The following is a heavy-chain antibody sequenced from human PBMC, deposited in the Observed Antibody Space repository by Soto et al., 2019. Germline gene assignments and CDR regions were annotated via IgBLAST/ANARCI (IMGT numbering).Heavy chain of an antibody. CDR2: ISAYNGNT. CDR3: ARGRVSCSSASCYFYYGMDV. D-gene: IGHD2-2*01. J-gene: IGHJ6*02. CDR1: GYTFSSYG. Sequence: RASVKVSCKASGYTFSSYGISWVRQAPGQGLEWMGWISAYNGNTNYAQKLQGRVTMTTDTSTSTAYMELRSLTSDDTAVYYCARGRVSCSSASCYFYYGMDVWGQGTTVTVSS. V-gene: IGHV1-18*04.